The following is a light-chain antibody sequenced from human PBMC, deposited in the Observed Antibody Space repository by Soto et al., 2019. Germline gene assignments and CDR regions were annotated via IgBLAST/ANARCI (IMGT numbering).Light chain of an antibody. CDR2: GAS. CDR3: QHRSKWPPT. V-gene: IGKV3D-20*02. Sequence: EMVWTQSPGTLSLSPGERATLSCRASQSVSSIYLAWYQQKPGQAPRLLIYGASSRATGIPARFSGSGSGTDFTLTISSLEPEDFAVYYCQHRSKWPPTFGGGTKVDI. CDR1: QSVSSIY. J-gene: IGKJ4*01.